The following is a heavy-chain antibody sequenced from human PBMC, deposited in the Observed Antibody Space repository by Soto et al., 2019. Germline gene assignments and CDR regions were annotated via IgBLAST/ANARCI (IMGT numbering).Heavy chain of an antibody. D-gene: IGHD5-18*01. CDR3: ARTPHRGYSYSYSNWFDP. V-gene: IGHV4-39*01. CDR1: AGSIRSNSHY. J-gene: IGHJ5*02. CDR2: IYSSGST. Sequence: SETLSLTCTVSAGSIRSNSHYWGWIRQPPGKGLEWIGRIYSSGSTSSNPSLKSRLTISVHTSKNQFALKLSSVTAADTAVYYCARTPHRGYSYSYSNWFDPRRQGTLVTVSS.